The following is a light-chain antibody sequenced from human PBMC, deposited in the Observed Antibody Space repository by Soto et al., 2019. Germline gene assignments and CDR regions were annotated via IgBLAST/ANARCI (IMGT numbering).Light chain of an antibody. J-gene: IGKJ2*01. CDR1: QDIRND. V-gene: IGKV1-17*01. Sequence: DIQMTQSPSSLSASVGDSVTITCRASQDIRNDLGWYQHKPGKVPKRLIHTAYTLESWVPSRFSGSGSGTEFTLTISSLQPEDFATYYCLQQNTLPYTFGQGTKLEIK. CDR2: TAY. CDR3: LQQNTLPYT.